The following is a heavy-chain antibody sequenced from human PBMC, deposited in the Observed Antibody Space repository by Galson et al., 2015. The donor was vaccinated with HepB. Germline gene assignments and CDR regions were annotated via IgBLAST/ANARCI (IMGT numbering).Heavy chain of an antibody. D-gene: IGHD5-24*01. J-gene: IGHJ4*02. CDR3: AIVDGYNSLFDY. CDR2: IYYSGST. CDR1: GGSISSSSYY. Sequence: SETLSLTCTVSGGSISSSSYYWGWIRQPPGKGLEWIGSIYYSGSTYYNPSLKSRVTISVDTSKNQFSLKLSSVTAADTAVYYCAIVDGYNSLFDYWGQGTLVTVSS. V-gene: IGHV4-39*01.